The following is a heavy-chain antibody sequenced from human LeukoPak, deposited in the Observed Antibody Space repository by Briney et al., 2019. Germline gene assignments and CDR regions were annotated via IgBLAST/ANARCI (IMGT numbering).Heavy chain of an antibody. J-gene: IGHJ6*03. CDR3: ARRKAVAGYYYYYYMDV. CDR1: GGSFSVYY. CDR2: INHSGST. Sequence: PSETLSLTCAVSGGSFSVYYWTWIRQPPGMGLEWIGEINHSGSTNYNPSLKSRVTISVDTSKKQFSLKLSSVTAADTAVYYCARRKAVAGYYYYYYMDVWGKGTTVTVSS. V-gene: IGHV4-34*01. D-gene: IGHD6-19*01.